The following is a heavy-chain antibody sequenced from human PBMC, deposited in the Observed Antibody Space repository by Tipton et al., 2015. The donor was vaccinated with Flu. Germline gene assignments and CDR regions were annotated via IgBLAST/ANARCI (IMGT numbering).Heavy chain of an antibody. Sequence: TLSLTCTVSGGSVSSDDFYWGWVRQAPGKGPEWIGHILGNGNAFYKPSLKSRFTLSLDTSKTQFSLNVTSVTAADTAVYYCATLAITALYDFDYWGQGTLVTVSS. V-gene: IGHV4-31*03. J-gene: IGHJ4*02. CDR1: GGSVSSDDFY. CDR3: ATLAITALYDFDY. D-gene: IGHD1-20*01. CDR2: ILGNGNA.